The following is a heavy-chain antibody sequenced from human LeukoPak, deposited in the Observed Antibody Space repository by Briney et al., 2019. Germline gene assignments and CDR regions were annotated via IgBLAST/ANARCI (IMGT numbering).Heavy chain of an antibody. D-gene: IGHD3-10*01. CDR1: GFTFSSYA. V-gene: IGHV3-23*01. CDR2: ISGSGGST. J-gene: IGHJ6*02. CDR3: AKLPRESTMVSMDV. Sequence: PGGSLRLSCAASGFTFSSYAMSWVRQAPGKGLEWVSAISGSGGSTYYADSVKGRFTISRDNSKNTLYLQMNSLRAEDTAVYYCAKLPRESTMVSMDVWGQGTTVTVSS.